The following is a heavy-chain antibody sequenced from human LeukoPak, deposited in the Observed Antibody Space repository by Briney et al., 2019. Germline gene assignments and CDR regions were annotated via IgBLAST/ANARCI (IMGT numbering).Heavy chain of an antibody. Sequence: PGGSLRLSCAASGFTFSAYTMNWVRQSPGKGLDWFSPVSPSAAYTYYADSVKGRSTISRDNAKNSLYLEVNSLRAEDTAVYYCVRDARGESGAGGYWGQGTLVTVSS. CDR3: VRDARGESGAGGY. D-gene: IGHD3-10*01. V-gene: IGHV3-21*01. CDR1: GFTFSAYT. J-gene: IGHJ4*02. CDR2: VSPSAAYT.